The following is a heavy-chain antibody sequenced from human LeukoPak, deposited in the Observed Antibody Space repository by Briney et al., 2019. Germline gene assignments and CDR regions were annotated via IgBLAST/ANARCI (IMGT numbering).Heavy chain of an antibody. Sequence: SETLSLTCTVSGGSISSGSYYWGWIRQPPGKVLECNGSIYYSRITYYNPSLKSRLTISVDTSKNQFSLKLSSGTAADTAVYYCARHHEPRSIRAFDIWGQGTMVTVSS. CDR2: IYYSRIT. CDR3: ARHHEPRSIRAFDI. J-gene: IGHJ3*02. V-gene: IGHV4-39*01. CDR1: GGSISSGSYY.